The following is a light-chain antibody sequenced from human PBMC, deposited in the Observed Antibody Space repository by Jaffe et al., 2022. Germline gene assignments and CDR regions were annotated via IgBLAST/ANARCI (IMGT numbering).Light chain of an antibody. CDR3: QQRSNWLTT. CDR2: DAS. CDR1: QSVSSY. J-gene: IGKJ1*01. Sequence: EIVLTQSPATLSLSPGERATLSCRASQSVSSYLAWYQQKPGQAPRLLIYDASNRATGIPARFSGSGSGTDFTLTISSLEPEDFAVYYCQQRSNWLTTFGQGTKVEIK. V-gene: IGKV3-11*01.